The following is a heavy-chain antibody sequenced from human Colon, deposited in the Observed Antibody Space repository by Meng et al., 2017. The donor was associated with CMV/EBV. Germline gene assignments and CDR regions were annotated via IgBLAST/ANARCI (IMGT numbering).Heavy chain of an antibody. Sequence: GGSLRLSCAASGFTFSDYYMSWIRQAPGKGLEWVSYISSSGSTIYYADSVKGRFTISRDNAKNSLYLQMNSLRAEDTAVYYCARSEYSSSSLLEYPTYFDYWGQGTLVTVSS. CDR2: ISSSGSTI. CDR1: GFTFSDYY. D-gene: IGHD6-6*01. V-gene: IGHV3-11*04. J-gene: IGHJ4*02. CDR3: ARSEYSSSSLLEYPTYFDY.